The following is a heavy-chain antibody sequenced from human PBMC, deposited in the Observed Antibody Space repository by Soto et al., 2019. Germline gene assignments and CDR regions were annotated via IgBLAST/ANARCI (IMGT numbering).Heavy chain of an antibody. CDR3: ARGGSGSYPRHYYYGMDV. D-gene: IGHD1-26*01. Sequence: SETLSLTCAVYGGSFSGCYWSWIRQPPGKGLEWIGEINHSGSTNYNPSLKSRVTISVDTSKNQFSLKLSSVTAADTAVYYCARGGSGSYPRHYYYGMDVWGQGTTVTVSS. CDR2: INHSGST. CDR1: GGSFSGCY. J-gene: IGHJ6*02. V-gene: IGHV4-34*01.